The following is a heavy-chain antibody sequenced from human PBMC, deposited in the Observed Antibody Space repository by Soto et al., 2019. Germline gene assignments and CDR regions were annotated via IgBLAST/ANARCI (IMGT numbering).Heavy chain of an antibody. D-gene: IGHD3-3*01. CDR1: GYTFTSYG. CDR2: ISAYNGNT. Sequence: ASVKVSCKASGYTFTSYGISWVRQAPGQGLEWMGWISAYNGNTNYAQKLQGRVTMTTGTSTSTAYMELRSLRSDDTAVYYCARDPAEMRLRFLEWLLPFDYWGQGTLVTVYS. CDR3: ARDPAEMRLRFLEWLLPFDY. J-gene: IGHJ4*02. V-gene: IGHV1-18*04.